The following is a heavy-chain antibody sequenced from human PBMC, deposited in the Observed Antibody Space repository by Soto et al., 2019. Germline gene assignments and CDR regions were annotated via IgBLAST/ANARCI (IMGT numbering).Heavy chain of an antibody. CDR3: ARLPMVRGVVYFDY. J-gene: IGHJ4*02. CDR1: GGSISNYY. CDR2: IYYSGST. D-gene: IGHD3-10*01. Sequence: SETLSLTCTVSGGSISNYYWSWIRQPPGKGLEWIGYIYYSGSTGYNPSLESRVTISGDSSKNQFSLKMSSVTAADTAVYYCARLPMVRGVVYFDYWGQGTLVTVSS. V-gene: IGHV4-59*01.